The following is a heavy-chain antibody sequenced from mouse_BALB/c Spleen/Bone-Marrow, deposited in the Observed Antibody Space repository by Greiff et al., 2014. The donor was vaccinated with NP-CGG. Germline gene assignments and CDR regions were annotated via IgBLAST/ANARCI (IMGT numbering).Heavy chain of an antibody. Sequence: QVQLQQSGPGLVAPSQSLSITCTISGFSLTSYGVHWVRQPPGKGLEWLVVIWSDGSTTYNSALKPRLSISKDNSKSQVFLKMNSLQTDDTAMYYCARHYGSSLYAMDYWGQGTSVTVSS. D-gene: IGHD1-1*01. J-gene: IGHJ4*01. CDR2: IWSDGST. CDR1: GFSLTSYG. CDR3: ARHYGSSLYAMDY. V-gene: IGHV2-6-1*01.